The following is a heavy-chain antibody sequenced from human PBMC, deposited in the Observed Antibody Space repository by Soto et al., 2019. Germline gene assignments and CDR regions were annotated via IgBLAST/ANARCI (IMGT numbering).Heavy chain of an antibody. J-gene: IGHJ4*02. CDR1: GFTFSGYS. Sequence: EVQLVESGGGLVQPGGSLRLSCAASGFTFSGYSMFWVRQAPGKGLEYVSAINTNGVNTFYGKSVKGRFTISRDNSKNTMYLKMGSLRAEDMAVYSCARGRVEDSSGWATDFDYWGQGTLVTVSS. D-gene: IGHD6-19*01. CDR2: INTNGVNT. V-gene: IGHV3-64*01. CDR3: ARGRVEDSSGWATDFDY.